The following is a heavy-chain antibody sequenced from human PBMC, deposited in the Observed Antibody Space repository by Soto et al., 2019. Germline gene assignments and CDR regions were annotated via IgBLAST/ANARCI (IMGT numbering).Heavy chain of an antibody. CDR2: IYHTGST. J-gene: IGHJ4*02. CDR1: GGSISTVGHY. Sequence: SETLSLTCSVSGGSISTVGHYWTWIRQPPGKGLEWIGSIYHTGSTYYSKSLRSRLTMSADTSKSQFSLRLSSVTAADTAVYYCARATGTLRSRNCDYWGQGSLVTVSS. D-gene: IGHD1-1*01. V-gene: IGHV4-31*03. CDR3: ARATGTLRSRNCDY.